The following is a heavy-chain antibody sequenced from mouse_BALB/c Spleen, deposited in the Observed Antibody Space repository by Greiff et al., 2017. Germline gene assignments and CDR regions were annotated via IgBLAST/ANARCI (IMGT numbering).Heavy chain of an antibody. Sequence: EVKLVESGPGLVKPSQSLSLTCTVTGYSITSDYAWNWIRQFPGNKLEWMGYISYSGSTSYNPSLKSRISITRDTSKNQFFLQLNSVTTEDTATYYCARAYYGNYVGAMDYWGQGTSVTVSS. CDR3: ARAYYGNYVGAMDY. V-gene: IGHV3-2*02. D-gene: IGHD2-10*01. CDR2: ISYSGST. J-gene: IGHJ4*01. CDR1: GYSITSDYA.